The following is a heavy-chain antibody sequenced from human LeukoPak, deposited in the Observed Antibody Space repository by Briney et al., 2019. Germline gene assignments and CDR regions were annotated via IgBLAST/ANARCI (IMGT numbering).Heavy chain of an antibody. V-gene: IGHV3-23*01. Sequence: GGSLRLSCAASGFTFSSYAMSRVRQAPGKGLEWVSATSGSGGSTYYADSVKGRFTISRDNSKNTLYLQMNSLRAEDTAVYYCANTPVRGTVTHFDYWGQGTLVTVSS. CDR3: ANTPVRGTVTHFDY. CDR1: GFTFSSYA. D-gene: IGHD4-17*01. J-gene: IGHJ4*02. CDR2: TSGSGGST.